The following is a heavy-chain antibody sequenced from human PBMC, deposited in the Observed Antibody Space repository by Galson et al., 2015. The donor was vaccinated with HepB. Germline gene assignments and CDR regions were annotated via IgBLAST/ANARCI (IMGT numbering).Heavy chain of an antibody. CDR1: GFTFSSCW. CDR3: AKVGHYSGSGNIVYYFDY. J-gene: IGHJ4*02. V-gene: IGHV3-7*01. Sequence: SLRLSCAASGFTFSSCWMSWVRQAPGRGLEWVANIKQDGSEKHYVDSVTGRFAISRDNAKNSLFLQMNSLRAEDTAVYYCAKVGHYSGSGNIVYYFDYWGQGTLVTVSS. D-gene: IGHD3-10*01. CDR2: IKQDGSEK.